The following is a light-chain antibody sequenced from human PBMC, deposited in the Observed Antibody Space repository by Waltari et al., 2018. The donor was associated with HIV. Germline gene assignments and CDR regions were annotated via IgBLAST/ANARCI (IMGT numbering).Light chain of an antibody. V-gene: IGLV1-44*01. CDR2: SDT. J-gene: IGLJ3*02. Sequence: QSVLTQPPSASGPPGQRVTMSCSGSSSNIGRNTVNWYQQLPGTAPKLLIFSDTQRPSAVPDRFSGSKSGTSASLAISGLQSEDEGDYYCAAWDDSLNGHWVFGGGTRVTVL. CDR3: AAWDDSLNGHWV. CDR1: SSNIGRNT.